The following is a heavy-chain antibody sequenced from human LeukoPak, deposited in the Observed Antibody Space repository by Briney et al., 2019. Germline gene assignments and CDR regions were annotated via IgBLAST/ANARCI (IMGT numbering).Heavy chain of an antibody. Sequence: GGSLRLSCAASGFTFSSYSMNGVRQAPGKGLEWVSSISSSSSYIYYADSVKGRFTISRDNPRNTLYLQMNSLRAEDTAVYYCAKDETGFLNYFHYWGQGALVTVSS. D-gene: IGHD3-3*01. CDR1: GFTFSSYS. J-gene: IGHJ4*02. V-gene: IGHV3-21*04. CDR2: ISSSSSYI. CDR3: AKDETGFLNYFHY.